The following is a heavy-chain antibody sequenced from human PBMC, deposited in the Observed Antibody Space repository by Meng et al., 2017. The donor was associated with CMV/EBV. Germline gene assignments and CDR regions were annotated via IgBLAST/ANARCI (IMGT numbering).Heavy chain of an antibody. CDR3: RGSGWDDY. Sequence: GGSLKISCAASGFDFSSYWMHWVRQAPGKGLVWVSRISRDGTTINYADSVRGRFTISRDNAKNTVYLEMNNLRVEDTAVYYCRGSGWDDYWGQGTLVTVSS. V-gene: IGHV3-74*01. D-gene: IGHD6-19*01. J-gene: IGHJ4*02. CDR1: GFDFSSYW. CDR2: ISRDGTTI.